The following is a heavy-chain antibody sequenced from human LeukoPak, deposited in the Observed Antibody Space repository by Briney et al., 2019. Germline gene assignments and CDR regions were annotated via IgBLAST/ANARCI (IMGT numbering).Heavy chain of an antibody. J-gene: IGHJ4*02. Sequence: PSETLSLTCTVSGGSISSYYWSWIRQPPGKGLEWIGYIYYSGSTNYNPSLKSRVTISVDTSKNQFSLKLSSVTAADTAVYYCARNVLLWFGELLFYFDYWGQGTLVTVSS. CDR3: ARNVLLWFGELLFYFDY. V-gene: IGHV4-59*12. CDR2: IYYSGST. D-gene: IGHD3-10*01. CDR1: GGSISSYY.